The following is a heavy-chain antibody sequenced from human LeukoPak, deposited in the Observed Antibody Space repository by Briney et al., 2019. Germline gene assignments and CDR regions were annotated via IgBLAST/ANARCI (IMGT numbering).Heavy chain of an antibody. CDR1: GGSINTYY. D-gene: IGHD3-16*02. CDR3: ARWDPGAVILSY. V-gene: IGHV4-59*01. J-gene: IGHJ4*02. Sequence: PSETLSRTCTVCGGSINTYYWSWLRQPPGKGLECIGFIYYSGSTNYNPSLKSRITISIDTSKNQFSLKLSSVTAADTGVYYCARWDPGAVILSYWGQGTLVTVS. CDR2: IYYSGST.